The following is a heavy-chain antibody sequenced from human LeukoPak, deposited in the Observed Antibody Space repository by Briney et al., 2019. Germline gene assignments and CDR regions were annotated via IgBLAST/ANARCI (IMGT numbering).Heavy chain of an antibody. V-gene: IGHV3-30*18. J-gene: IGHJ6*02. D-gene: IGHD3-16*01. Sequence: PGRSLRLSCAASGFTFSSYGMHWVRQAPGKGLEWVAVISYDGSNKYYADSVKGRFTISRDNSKNTLYLQMNSLRAEDTAVYYCAKDGDGGGMDVWGQGTTVTVSS. CDR2: ISYDGSNK. CDR1: GFTFSSYG. CDR3: AKDGDGGGMDV.